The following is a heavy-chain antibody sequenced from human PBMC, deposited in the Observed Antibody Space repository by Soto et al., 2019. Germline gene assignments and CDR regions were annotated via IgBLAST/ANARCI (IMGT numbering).Heavy chain of an antibody. CDR1: GLTVSTNP. J-gene: IGHJ4*02. Sequence: EVQLVESGGGLVQPGGSLRLSCAASGLTVSTNPMSWVRQAPGKGLEWVSVIYTGGGTHYADSVKGRFTISRDNSKTTVNLQINSLRPEDTAVYYCARDGSGHCGQGTLVTVSS. CDR3: ARDGSGH. V-gene: IGHV3-66*01. CDR2: IYTGGGT.